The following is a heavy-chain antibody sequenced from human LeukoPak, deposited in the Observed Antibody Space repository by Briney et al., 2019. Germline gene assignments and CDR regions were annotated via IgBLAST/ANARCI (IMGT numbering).Heavy chain of an antibody. V-gene: IGHV4-34*01. CDR3: ARDPRGSGSDY. Sequence: KPSETLSLTCAVYGGSFSGYYWSWIRQPPGKGLEWIGEINHSGSTNYNPSLKSRVTISVDTSKNQFSLKLSSVTAADTAVYYCARDPRGSGSDYWGQGTLVTVSS. J-gene: IGHJ4*02. CDR2: INHSGST. D-gene: IGHD3-10*01. CDR1: GGSFSGYY.